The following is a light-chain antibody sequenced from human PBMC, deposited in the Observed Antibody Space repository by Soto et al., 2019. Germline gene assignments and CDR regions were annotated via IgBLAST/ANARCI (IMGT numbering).Light chain of an antibody. Sequence: DIQMTQSPSNLSASVGDRVTITCRASQSVSSWFAWYQQKPGKAPKLLIYKASSLESGVPSRFSGSGSGTEFTLTISSLQPDYFATYYCQQYNSYPRTFCQGTKVEIK. CDR2: KAS. CDR1: QSVSSW. J-gene: IGKJ1*01. CDR3: QQYNSYPRT. V-gene: IGKV1-5*03.